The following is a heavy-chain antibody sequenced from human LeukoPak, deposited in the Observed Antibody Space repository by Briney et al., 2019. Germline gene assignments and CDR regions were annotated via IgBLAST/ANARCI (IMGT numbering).Heavy chain of an antibody. CDR1: GGSISSSSYY. CDR3: ARFAHYYDSSGYYWSYYYYYGMDV. V-gene: IGHV4-39*07. J-gene: IGHJ6*02. D-gene: IGHD3-22*01. CDR2: IYYSGST. Sequence: PSETLSLTCTVSGGSISSSSYYWGWIRQPPGKGLEWIGSIYYSGSTYYNPSLKSRVTISVDTSKNQFSLKLSSVTAADTAVYYCARFAHYYDSSGYYWSYYYYYGMDVWGQGTTVTVSS.